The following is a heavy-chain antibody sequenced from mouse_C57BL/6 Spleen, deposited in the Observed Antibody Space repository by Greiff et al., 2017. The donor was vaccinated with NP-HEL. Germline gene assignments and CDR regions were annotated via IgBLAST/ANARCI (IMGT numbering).Heavy chain of an antibody. CDR3: ARGDYDGVYYAMDY. Sequence: EVMLVESGGGLVKPGGSLKLSCAASGFTFSDYGMHWVRQAPEKGLEWVAYISSGSSTIYYADTVKGRFTISRDNAKNTLFLQMTSLGSEDTAMYYCARGDYDGVYYAMDYWGQGTSVTVSS. CDR1: GFTFSDYG. D-gene: IGHD2-4*01. CDR2: ISSGSSTI. V-gene: IGHV5-17*01. J-gene: IGHJ4*01.